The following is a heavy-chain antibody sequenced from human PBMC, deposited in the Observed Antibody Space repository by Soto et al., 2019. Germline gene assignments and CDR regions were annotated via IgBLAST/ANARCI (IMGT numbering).Heavy chain of an antibody. V-gene: IGHV3-23*01. J-gene: IGHJ6*02. CDR3: AKDGRGSSWYNYYYGMDV. Sequence: GGSLRLSCAASGFTFSSYAMSWVRQAPGKGLEWVSAISGSGGSTYCADSVKGRFTISRDNSKNTLYLQMNSLRAEDTAVYYCAKDGRGSSWYNYYYGMDVWGQGTTVTVSS. CDR1: GFTFSSYA. CDR2: ISGSGGST. D-gene: IGHD6-13*01.